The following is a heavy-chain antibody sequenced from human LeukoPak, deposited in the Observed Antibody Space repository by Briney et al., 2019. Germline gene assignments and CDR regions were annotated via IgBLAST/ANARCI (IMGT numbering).Heavy chain of an antibody. CDR2: INPSGGST. CDR3: ARDPRYCSGGSCYNLRFDP. D-gene: IGHD2-15*01. J-gene: IGHJ5*02. V-gene: IGHV1-46*01. CDR1: GYTFTSYY. Sequence: ASVKVSCKASGYTFTSYYMHWVRQPPGQGLEWMGIINPSGGSTSYAKKFQGRVTMTRDTSTSTVYMELSSLRSEDTAVYYCARDPRYCSGGSCYNLRFDPWGQGTLVTVSS.